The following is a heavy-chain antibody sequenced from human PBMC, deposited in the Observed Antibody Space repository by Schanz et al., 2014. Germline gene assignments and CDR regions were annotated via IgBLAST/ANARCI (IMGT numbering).Heavy chain of an antibody. J-gene: IGHJ6*02. Sequence: EAQLLESGGGLVQPGGSLRLSCAASGFTFSSYAMSWVRQAPGKGLEWLGRIKSKTDGGTRDYAAPVKGRFTISRDNAKNSLFLQMNSLRAEDTAVYCCLAPDYGMDVWGQGTTVTVSS. CDR2: IKSKTDGGTR. V-gene: IGHV3-15*01. CDR1: GFTFSSYA. CDR3: LAPDYGMDV.